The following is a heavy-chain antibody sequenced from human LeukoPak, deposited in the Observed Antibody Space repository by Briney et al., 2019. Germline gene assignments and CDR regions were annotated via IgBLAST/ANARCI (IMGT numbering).Heavy chain of an antibody. J-gene: IGHJ6*02. V-gene: IGHV3-23*01. Sequence: PEGSLRLSCVGSGFTLSSYVMSWVRQAPGKGLEWVSAIRGSGGSTDYADSVKGRFTISRDNSKNTLYLQMNSLRVEDTAVYYCAKEGGYGGSDSYYYYGMDVWGQGTTVTVSS. CDR1: GFTLSSYV. CDR3: AKEGGYGGSDSYYYYGMDV. CDR2: IRGSGGST. D-gene: IGHD4-23*01.